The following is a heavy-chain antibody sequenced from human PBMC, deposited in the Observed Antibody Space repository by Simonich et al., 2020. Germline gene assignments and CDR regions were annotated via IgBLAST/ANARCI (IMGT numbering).Heavy chain of an antibody. J-gene: IGHJ2*01. CDR3: AREYSSSSDPYWYFDL. V-gene: IGHV3-7*01. CDR1: GFTFSSYW. D-gene: IGHD6-6*01. CDR2: IKQDVNEK. Sequence: EVQLVESGGGLVQPGGSLRLSCAASGFTFSSYWMSWVRQGPGNGLVWVANIKQDVNEKYYVDSVKGRFTISRDNAKNSLYLQMNSLRAEDTAVYYCAREYSSSSDPYWYFDLWGRGTLVTVSS.